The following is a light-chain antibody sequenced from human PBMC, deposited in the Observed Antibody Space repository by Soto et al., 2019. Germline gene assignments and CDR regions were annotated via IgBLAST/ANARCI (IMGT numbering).Light chain of an antibody. V-gene: IGKV3-15*01. J-gene: IGKJ2*01. Sequence: EIVMTQSPATLSVSPGDTATLSCRASQSVLNNLAWYQQKAGQAPRLLIYGASTRCSRIPARIGGSGSGTEFSLTISSLQSEDFAVYFCQQYNYWPGTFGQGTKLEIK. CDR2: GAS. CDR1: QSVLNN. CDR3: QQYNYWPGT.